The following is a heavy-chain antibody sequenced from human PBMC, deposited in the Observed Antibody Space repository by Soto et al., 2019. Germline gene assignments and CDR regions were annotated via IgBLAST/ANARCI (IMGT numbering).Heavy chain of an antibody. D-gene: IGHD2-15*01. Sequence: EVQLVESGGGLVQPGRSLRLSCAASGFTFDDYAMHWVRQAPGKGLEWVSGISWNSGSIGYADSVKGRFTISRDNAKNSLYLQMNSLRAEDTALYYCAKAVRNCSGGSSYYYYYYMDVWGKGTTVTVSS. CDR3: AKAVRNCSGGSSYYYYYYMDV. V-gene: IGHV3-9*01. CDR1: GFTFDDYA. CDR2: ISWNSGSI. J-gene: IGHJ6*03.